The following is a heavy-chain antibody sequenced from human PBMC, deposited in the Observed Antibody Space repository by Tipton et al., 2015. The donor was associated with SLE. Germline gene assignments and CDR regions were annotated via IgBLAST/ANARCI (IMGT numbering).Heavy chain of an antibody. CDR3: VRSSSWLYSFDY. Sequence: SLRLSCAASGFTFSSYGMHWVRQAPGKGPEWVAFIRYDGSNKYYADSVKGRFTISRDNSKNTLYLQMNSLRAEDTAVYYCVRSSSWLYSFDYWGQGTLVTVSS. D-gene: IGHD6-13*01. J-gene: IGHJ4*02. CDR1: GFTFSSYG. CDR2: IRYDGSNK. V-gene: IGHV3-30*02.